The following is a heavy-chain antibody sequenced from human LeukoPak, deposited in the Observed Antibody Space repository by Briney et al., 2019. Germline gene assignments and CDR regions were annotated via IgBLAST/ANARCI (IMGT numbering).Heavy chain of an antibody. Sequence: GESLKISCKGSGYSFTSYWIGWGRQMPGKGLEGRGGIYPGDSDTRYSPSFQGQFTISADKSISTASLQWRSLKASDTAMYYCARRGSSGWFIDYWGQGTLVTVSS. J-gene: IGHJ4*02. CDR1: GYSFTSYW. V-gene: IGHV5-51*01. D-gene: IGHD6-19*01. CDR2: IYPGDSDT. CDR3: ARRGSSGWFIDY.